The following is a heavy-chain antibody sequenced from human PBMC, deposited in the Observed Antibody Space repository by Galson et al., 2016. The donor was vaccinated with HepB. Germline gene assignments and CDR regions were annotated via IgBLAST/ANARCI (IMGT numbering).Heavy chain of an antibody. CDR1: GYTLTDYS. J-gene: IGHJ4*02. V-gene: IGHV1-24*01. D-gene: IGHD2-8*02. CDR3: ARGKIAPGFDQ. Sequence: SVKVSCKASGYTLTDYSMHWVRQAPRKGLEWMGGFDPEGGETLYAQKFQGRVTMTRDTSTDTAYMTLSSLRSEDTAMYYCARGKIAPGFDQWGQGALVTVSS. CDR2: FDPEGGET.